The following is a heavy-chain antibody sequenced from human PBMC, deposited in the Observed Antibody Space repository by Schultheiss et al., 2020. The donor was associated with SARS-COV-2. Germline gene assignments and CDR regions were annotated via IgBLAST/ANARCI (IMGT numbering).Heavy chain of an antibody. Sequence: SETLSLTCTVSGGSISSYYWSWIRQPPGKGLEWIGYIYYSGSTNYNPSLKSRLTISVDTSKNQFSLKLSSVTAADTAVYYCARGHGEDEHTGAEYFLHWGQGTLVTVSS. D-gene: IGHD6-6*01. CDR3: ARGHGEDEHTGAEYFLH. J-gene: IGHJ1*01. V-gene: IGHV4-59*12. CDR1: GGSISSYY. CDR2: IYYSGST.